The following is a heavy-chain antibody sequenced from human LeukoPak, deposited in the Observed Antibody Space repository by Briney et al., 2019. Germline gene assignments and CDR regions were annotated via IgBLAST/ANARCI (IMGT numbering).Heavy chain of an antibody. CDR1: VGALISDNFY. CDR2: IYYSGRT. Sequence: SETLSLTCTVSVGALISDNFYWGWVRHPPGKGLEWVGSIYYSGRTYYNPPLKSRITISVDTSKNQFSLKLNSVTAADTAVYYCARHRRDGYNSEPGSFDYWGQGALVTVSS. D-gene: IGHD5-24*01. J-gene: IGHJ4*02. V-gene: IGHV4-39*01. CDR3: ARHRRDGYNSEPGSFDY.